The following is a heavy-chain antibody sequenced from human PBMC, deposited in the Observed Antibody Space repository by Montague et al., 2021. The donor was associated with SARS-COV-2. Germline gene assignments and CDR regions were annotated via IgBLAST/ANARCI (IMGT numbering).Heavy chain of an antibody. V-gene: IGHV3-74*01. Sequence: SRRLSCAASEFTFSSYWMHWVRQVPGKGLLWVSRIDENGRTTDYADSVRGRFTISRDNAKRTLYLQMNSLGAEDTAVYYCGRDLSGRSDYWGQGTLVAVSS. CDR3: GRDLSGRSDY. CDR1: EFTFSSYW. J-gene: IGHJ4*02. D-gene: IGHD3-10*01. CDR2: IDENGRTT.